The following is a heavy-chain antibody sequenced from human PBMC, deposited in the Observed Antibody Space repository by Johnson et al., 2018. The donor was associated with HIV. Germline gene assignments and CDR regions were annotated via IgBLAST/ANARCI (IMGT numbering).Heavy chain of an antibody. J-gene: IGHJ3*02. D-gene: IGHD4-17*01. V-gene: IGHV3-11*04. CDR3: ARARMTTVTNDAFDI. CDR2: IRSSGSTI. Sequence: VQLVESGGGLVQPGGSLRLSCAASGFTVSRHYMSWVRQAPGKGLEWVSYIRSSGSTIDYADSVKGRVTISRDNAKNSLYLQMNSLRAEDTAVYYCARARMTTVTNDAFDIWGQGTMVTVSS. CDR1: GFTVSRHY.